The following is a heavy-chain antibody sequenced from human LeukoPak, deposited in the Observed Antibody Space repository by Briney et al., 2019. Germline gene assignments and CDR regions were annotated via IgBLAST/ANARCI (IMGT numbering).Heavy chain of an antibody. D-gene: IGHD6-19*01. CDR1: GYTFTSYY. V-gene: IGHV1-46*03. J-gene: IGHJ4*02. Sequence: EASVKVSCKASGYTFTSYYMHWVRQAPGQGLEWMGIINPSGGSTSYAQKFQGRVTMTRDMSTSTVYMELSSLRSEDTAVYYCTTRISVADGNTEFWGLGTLVTVSS. CDR2: INPSGGST. CDR3: TTRISVADGNTEF.